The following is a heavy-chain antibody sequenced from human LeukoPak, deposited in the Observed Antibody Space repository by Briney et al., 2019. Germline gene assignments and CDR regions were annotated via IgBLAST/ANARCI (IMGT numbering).Heavy chain of an antibody. V-gene: IGHV3-30*18. D-gene: IGHD2-2*01. CDR1: GFTFSSYG. Sequence: GGSLRLSCAASGFTFSSYGLHWVRQAPGKGLEWVAVISYDGSNKYYADSVKGRFTISRDNSKNTLYLQMNSLRAEDTAVYYCAKEILGYCSSTSCYDPWGQGTLVTVSS. CDR3: AKEILGYCSSTSCYDP. CDR2: ISYDGSNK. J-gene: IGHJ5*02.